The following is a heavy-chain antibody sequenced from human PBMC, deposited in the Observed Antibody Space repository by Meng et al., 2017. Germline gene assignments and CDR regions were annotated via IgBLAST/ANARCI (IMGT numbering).Heavy chain of an antibody. CDR2: TYYRSKWYN. Sequence: GLGNSSQPLSLPCAIPGDSVSTKSAAWNWIRQSPSGGLEWLGRTYYRSKWYNDYAVSVKSRITINPDTSKNQFSLQLNSVTPEDTAVYYCARGVVYAISYFDYWGQGTLVTVSS. V-gene: IGHV6-1*01. J-gene: IGHJ4*02. CDR3: ARGVVYAISYFDY. D-gene: IGHD2-8*02. CDR1: GDSVSTKSAA.